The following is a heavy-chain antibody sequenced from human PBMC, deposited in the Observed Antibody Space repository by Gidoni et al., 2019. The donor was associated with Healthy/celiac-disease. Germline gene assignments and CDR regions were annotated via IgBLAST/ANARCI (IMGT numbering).Heavy chain of an antibody. D-gene: IGHD4-17*01. J-gene: IGHJ4*02. Sequence: EVQLVQSGAEVKKPGESLRISCKGSGYSFTSYWISWVRQMPGKGLEWMGRIDPSDSYTNYSPSFQGHVTISADKSISTAYLQWSSLKASDTAMYYCARHGPTVTTVSVEDYWGQGTLVTVSS. CDR1: GYSFTSYW. V-gene: IGHV5-10-1*03. CDR2: IDPSDSYT. CDR3: ARHGPTVTTVSVEDY.